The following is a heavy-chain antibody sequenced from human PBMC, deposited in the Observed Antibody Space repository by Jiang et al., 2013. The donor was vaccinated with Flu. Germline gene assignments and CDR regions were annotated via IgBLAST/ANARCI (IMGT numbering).Heavy chain of an antibody. CDR3: AHRRGYYDSSGYYPLYFDY. V-gene: IGHV2-5*02. J-gene: IGHJ4*02. D-gene: IGHD3-22*01. Sequence: TCTFSGFSLTTSGVGVGWIRQPPGKALEWLALIYWDDDKRYSPSLKSRLTITKDTSKNQVVLTMTNMDPVDTATYYCAHRRGYYDSSGYYPLYFDYWGQGTLVTVSS. CDR1: GFSLTTSGVG. CDR2: IYWDDDK.